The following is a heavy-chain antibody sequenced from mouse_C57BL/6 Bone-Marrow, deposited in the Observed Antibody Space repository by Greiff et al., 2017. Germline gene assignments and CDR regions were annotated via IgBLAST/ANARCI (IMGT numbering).Heavy chain of an antibody. D-gene: IGHD2-4*01. J-gene: IGHJ4*01. CDR2: INPNYGTT. V-gene: IGHV1-39*01. CDR1: GYSFTDYN. CDR3: ARGMVYYDYDGTMDY. Sequence: EVKLQESGPELVKPGASVKISCKASGYSFTDYNMNWVKQSNGKSLEWIGVINPNYGTTSYNQKFKGKATLTVDQSSSTAYMQLNSLTSEDSAVYYSARGMVYYDYDGTMDYWGQGTSVTVSS.